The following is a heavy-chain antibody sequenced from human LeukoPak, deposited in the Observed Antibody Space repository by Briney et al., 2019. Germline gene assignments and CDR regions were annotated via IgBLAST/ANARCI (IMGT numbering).Heavy chain of an antibody. CDR3: ARVRWSGDYYFDY. CDR2: IKQDGSEK. CDR1: GFTFSSYG. Sequence: GGSLRLSCAASGFTFSSYGMHWVRQAPGKGLEWVANIKQDGSEKYYVDSVKGRFTISRDNAKNSLYLQMNSLRAEDTAVYYCARVRWSGDYYFDYWGQGTLVTVSS. V-gene: IGHV3-7*01. D-gene: IGHD3-10*01. J-gene: IGHJ4*02.